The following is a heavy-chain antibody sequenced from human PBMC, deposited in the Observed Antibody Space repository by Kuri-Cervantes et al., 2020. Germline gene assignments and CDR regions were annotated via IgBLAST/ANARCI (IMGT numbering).Heavy chain of an antibody. V-gene: IGHV3-74*03. CDR1: GFTFSGYW. Sequence: GGSLRLSCAASGFTFSGYWMNWVRQTPGNGLVWVSFINGDGSNTMYADSVKGRFTISRDNAKNSLYLQMNSLRAEDTAVYYCARGMGRYGSGSYVFDYWGQGTLVTVSS. CDR3: ARGMGRYGSGSYVFDY. CDR2: INGDGSNT. D-gene: IGHD3-10*01. J-gene: IGHJ4*02.